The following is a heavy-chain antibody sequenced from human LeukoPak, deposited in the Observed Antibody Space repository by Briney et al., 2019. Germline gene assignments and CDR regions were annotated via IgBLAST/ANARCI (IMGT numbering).Heavy chain of an antibody. CDR1: GFTFSSYA. CDR2: ISGSGGST. J-gene: IGHJ4*02. CDR3: ANPPTGYSSGWYDRSIN. V-gene: IGHV3-23*01. D-gene: IGHD6-19*01. Sequence: PGGSLRLTCAASGFTFSSYAMSWVRQAPGKGLEWVSAISGSGGSTYYADSVKGRFTISRDNSKNTLYLQMNSLRAEDTAVYYCANPPTGYSSGWYDRSINWGQGTLVTVSS.